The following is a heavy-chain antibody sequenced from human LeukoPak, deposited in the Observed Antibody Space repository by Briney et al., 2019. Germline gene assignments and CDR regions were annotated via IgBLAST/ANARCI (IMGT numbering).Heavy chain of an antibody. CDR2: ISSDSNHI. Sequence: GGSLRLSCAASGFTFSTYSMNWVRQAPGKGLEWVSSISSDSNHIYYADSVQGRFTISRENAKKSLCLQMNSLRAEDTAVYYCATYGTNWGYYFDSWGQGTLVTVSS. J-gene: IGHJ4*02. CDR1: GFTFSTYS. V-gene: IGHV3-21*01. CDR3: ATYGTNWGYYFDS. D-gene: IGHD7-27*01.